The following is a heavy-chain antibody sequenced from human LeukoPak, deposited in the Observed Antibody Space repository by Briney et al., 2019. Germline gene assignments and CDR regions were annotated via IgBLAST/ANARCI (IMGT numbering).Heavy chain of an antibody. D-gene: IGHD6-19*01. J-gene: IGHJ3*02. CDR2: INHSGST. V-gene: IGHV4-34*01. CDR3: AGHKEGVAGWLLGAFEI. Sequence: SETLSLTCAVYGGSFSGYYWSWIRQPPGKGLEWIGEINHSGSTNYNPSLKSRVTISVDTSKNQFSLKLSSVTAADTAVYYCAGHKEGVAGWLLGAFEIWGQGTM. CDR1: GGSFSGYY.